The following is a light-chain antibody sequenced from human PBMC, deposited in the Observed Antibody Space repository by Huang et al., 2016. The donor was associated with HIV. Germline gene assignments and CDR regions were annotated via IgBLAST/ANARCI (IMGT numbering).Light chain of an antibody. CDR3: QQYGSSPPYT. Sequence: EIVLTQSPGTLSLSPGRRATLSCRASQSISNSYLAWYQQKPGHAPRLLIYGASSRATGIPDRFSGSGSGTDFTLTISRLEPEDFAVYYCQQYGSSPPYTFGQGTKLEIK. J-gene: IGKJ2*01. CDR2: GAS. CDR1: QSISNSY. V-gene: IGKV3-20*01.